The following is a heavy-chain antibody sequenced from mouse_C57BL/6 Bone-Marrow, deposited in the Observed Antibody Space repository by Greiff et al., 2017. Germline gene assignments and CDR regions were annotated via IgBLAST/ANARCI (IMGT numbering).Heavy chain of an antibody. V-gene: IGHV1-26*01. CDR2: INPNNGGT. CDR3: ANIIYYGNDEAY. Sequence: EVQLQQSGPELVKPGASVKISCKASGYTFTDYYMNWVKQSHGKSLEWIGDINPNNGGTSYNQKFKGKATLTVDKSSSTAYMELRSLTSEDSAVYYCANIIYYGNDEAYWGQGTLVTVSA. D-gene: IGHD2-2*01. J-gene: IGHJ3*01. CDR1: GYTFTDYY.